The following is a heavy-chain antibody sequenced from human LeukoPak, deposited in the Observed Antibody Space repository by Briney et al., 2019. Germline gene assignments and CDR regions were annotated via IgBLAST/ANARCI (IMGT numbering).Heavy chain of an antibody. J-gene: IGHJ4*02. Sequence: HTGGSLRLSCAASGFTFSSYAMSWVRQAPGKGLEWVSAISGSGGSTYYADSVKGRFTISRDNSKNTLYLQMNSLRAEDTAVYYCARDPGSYFSYTALDYWGQGTLVTVSS. V-gene: IGHV3-23*01. D-gene: IGHD1-26*01. CDR3: ARDPGSYFSYTALDY. CDR1: GFTFSSYA. CDR2: ISGSGGST.